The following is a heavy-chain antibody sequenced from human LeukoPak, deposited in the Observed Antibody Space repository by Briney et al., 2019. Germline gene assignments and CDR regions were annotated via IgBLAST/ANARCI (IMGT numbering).Heavy chain of an antibody. V-gene: IGHV4-30-4*01. CDR1: GGSISSGDYY. D-gene: IGHD2-8*01. CDR3: ARTEWSYFDY. J-gene: IGHJ4*02. CDR2: IYYSGST. Sequence: SETLSLTCTVSGGSISSGDYYWGWIRQPPGKGLEWIGYIYYSGSTYYNPSLKSRVTISVDTSKNQFSLKLSSVTAADTAVYYCARTEWSYFDYWGQGTLVTVSS.